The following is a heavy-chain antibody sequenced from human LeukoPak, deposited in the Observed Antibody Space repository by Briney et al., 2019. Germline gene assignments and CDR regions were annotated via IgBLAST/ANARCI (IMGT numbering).Heavy chain of an antibody. CDR2: IIPIFGTA. J-gene: IGHJ5*02. D-gene: IGHD2-2*01. CDR1: GGTFSSYA. Sequence: GSSVKVSCKATGGTFSSYAISWVRQAPGQELEWMGRIIPIFGTANYAQKLQGRVTITTDESTSTAYMELSSLRSEDTAVYYCARMVCSSTSCYLGVVESNWFDPWGQGTLVTVSS. V-gene: IGHV1-69*05. CDR3: ARMVCSSTSCYLGVVESNWFDP.